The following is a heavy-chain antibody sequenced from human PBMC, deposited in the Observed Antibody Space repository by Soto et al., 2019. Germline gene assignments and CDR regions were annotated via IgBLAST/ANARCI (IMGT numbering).Heavy chain of an antibody. CDR1: GFTVSSNY. CDR2: IYRGGIK. Sequence: GGSLRLSCAASGFTVSSNYMSWVRQAPGKGLEWVSVIYRGGIKSYAGSVKGGFTISRHNSKNTLYLQMNSLRAEDTAVYYCARSYSGYDNYYYYMDVWGKGTTVTVSS. CDR3: ARSYSGYDNYYYYMDV. V-gene: IGHV3-53*01. J-gene: IGHJ6*03. D-gene: IGHD5-12*01.